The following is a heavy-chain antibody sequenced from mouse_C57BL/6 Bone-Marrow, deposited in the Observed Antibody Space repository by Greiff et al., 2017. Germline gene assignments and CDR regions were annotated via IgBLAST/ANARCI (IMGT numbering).Heavy chain of an antibody. Sequence: EVHLVESGPGLVKPSQSLSLTCSVTGYSITSGYYWNWIRQFPGNKLEWMGYISYDGSNNYNPSLKNRISNTRDTSKNQFFLKLNSVTTEDTATYYCARFPRGFAYWGQGTLVTVSA. CDR2: ISYDGSN. J-gene: IGHJ3*01. CDR3: ARFPRGFAY. V-gene: IGHV3-6*01. D-gene: IGHD3-3*01. CDR1: GYSITSGYY.